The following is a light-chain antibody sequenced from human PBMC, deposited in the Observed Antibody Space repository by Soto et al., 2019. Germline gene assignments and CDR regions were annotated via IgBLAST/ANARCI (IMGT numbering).Light chain of an antibody. CDR1: QSVSSN. J-gene: IGKJ2*01. V-gene: IGKV3-15*01. CDR2: GAS. Sequence: EMGMTQSPATLSVSPGERATLSGRASQSVSSNLAWYQQKPGHAPRLLIYGASTRATGIPARFSGSGSGTEFTLTISSLQSEDFAVYYCQQYNNWLMYTFGQGTKLEIK. CDR3: QQYNNWLMYT.